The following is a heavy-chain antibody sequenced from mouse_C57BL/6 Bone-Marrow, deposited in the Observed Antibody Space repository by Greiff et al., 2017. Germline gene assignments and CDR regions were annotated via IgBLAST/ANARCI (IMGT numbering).Heavy chain of an antibody. Sequence: QVQLQQSGAELARPGASVKMSCKASGYTFTSYTMHWVKQRPGQGLEWIGYINPSSGYTKYNQKFKDKATLTADKSSTTAYMQLSSLTSEDSAVYYCARLYYDYDGFAYWGQGTLVTVSA. CDR1: GYTFTSYT. V-gene: IGHV1-4*01. J-gene: IGHJ3*01. D-gene: IGHD2-4*01. CDR3: ARLYYDYDGFAY. CDR2: INPSSGYT.